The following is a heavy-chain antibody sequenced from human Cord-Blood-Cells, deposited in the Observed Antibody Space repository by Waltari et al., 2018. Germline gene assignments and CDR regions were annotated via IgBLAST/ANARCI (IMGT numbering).Heavy chain of an antibody. D-gene: IGHD2-21*02. V-gene: IGHV4-31*03. CDR2: IYYSGST. Sequence: QVQLQESGPGLVKPSQTLSLTCTVSGCSIRSGGYYWSWIRQHPGKGLEWIGYIYYSGSTYYNPSLKSRVTISVDTSKNQFSLKLSSVTAADTSVYYCARGRLPVRVFDYWGQGTLVTVSS. J-gene: IGHJ4*02. CDR3: ARGRLPVRVFDY. CDR1: GCSIRSGGYY.